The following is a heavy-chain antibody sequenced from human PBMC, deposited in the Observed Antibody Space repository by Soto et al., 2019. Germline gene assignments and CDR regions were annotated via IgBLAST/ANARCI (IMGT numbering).Heavy chain of an antibody. V-gene: IGHV3-30-3*01. D-gene: IGHD6-6*01. CDR1: GFTFSSYA. Sequence: GGSLRLSCAASGFTFSSYAMHWVRQAPGKGLEWVAVISYDGSNKYYADSVKGRFTISRDNSKNTLYLQMNSLRAEDTAVYYCARDLRIAARPDTSYFDYWGQGTLVTVSS. CDR3: ARDLRIAARPDTSYFDY. J-gene: IGHJ4*02. CDR2: ISYDGSNK.